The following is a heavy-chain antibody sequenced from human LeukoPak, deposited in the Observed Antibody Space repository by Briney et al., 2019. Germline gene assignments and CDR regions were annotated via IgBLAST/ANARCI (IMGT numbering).Heavy chain of an antibody. Sequence: GASVKVSCKASGGTFISYAISWVRQAPGQGLEWMGGIIPIFGTANYAQKFQGRVTITADESTSTAYMELSSLRSEDTAVYYCARDHYGGGNDYWGQGTLVTVSS. V-gene: IGHV1-69*13. CDR2: IIPIFGTA. J-gene: IGHJ4*02. CDR1: GGTFISYA. D-gene: IGHD4-17*01. CDR3: ARDHYGGGNDY.